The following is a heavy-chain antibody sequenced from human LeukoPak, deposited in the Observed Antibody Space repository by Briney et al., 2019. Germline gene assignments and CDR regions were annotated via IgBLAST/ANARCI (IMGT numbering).Heavy chain of an antibody. V-gene: IGHV1-69*06. J-gene: IGHJ6*03. D-gene: IGHD2-2*01. Sequence: ASVKVSCKASGGTFSSYAISWVRQAPGQGLEWMGGIIPIFGTANYAQKFQGRVTITADKSTSTAYMELSRLRSDDTAVYYCARERCSSTSCYAPYYYYMDVWGKGTTVTVSS. CDR3: ARERCSSTSCYAPYYYYMDV. CDR1: GGTFSSYA. CDR2: IIPIFGTA.